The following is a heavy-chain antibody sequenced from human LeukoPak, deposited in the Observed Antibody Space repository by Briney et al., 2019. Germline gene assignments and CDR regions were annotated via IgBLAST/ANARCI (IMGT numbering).Heavy chain of an antibody. J-gene: IGHJ4*02. CDR3: ANKYYYDSSGYQRWGY. V-gene: IGHV3-23*01. CDR1: GFTFSSYA. Sequence: GGSLRLSCAASGFTFSSYAMSWVRRAPGKGLEWVSAISGSGGSTYYADSVKGRFTISRDNSKNTLYLQMNSLRAEDTAVYYCANKYYYDSSGYQRWGYWGQGTLVTVSS. CDR2: ISGSGGST. D-gene: IGHD3-22*01.